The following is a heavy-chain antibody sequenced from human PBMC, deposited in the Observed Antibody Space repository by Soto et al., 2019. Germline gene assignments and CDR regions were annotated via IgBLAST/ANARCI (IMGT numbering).Heavy chain of an antibody. Sequence: QVQLVQSGAEVRKPGSSVKVSCKASGGTFSTYAISWVRQAPGQGIEWMGGIIPMFGTAKYAQRFQGRFTITADGSTSAAPRELTSLRSEDTALYFCARTQGAEFQLLYAFEIWGQGTMVTVSS. J-gene: IGHJ3*02. CDR2: IIPMFGTA. CDR3: ARTQGAEFQLLYAFEI. D-gene: IGHD2-2*01. CDR1: GGTFSTYA. V-gene: IGHV1-69*01.